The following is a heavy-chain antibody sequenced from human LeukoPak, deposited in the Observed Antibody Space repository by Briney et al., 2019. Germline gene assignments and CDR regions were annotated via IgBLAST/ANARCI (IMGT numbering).Heavy chain of an antibody. J-gene: IGHJ1*01. V-gene: IGHV2-5*02. CDR3: AHTYSTRPAEYFHR. D-gene: IGHD6-13*01. CDR2: IYWDDDK. Sequence: SGPTLVIPTQTLTLTCTFSGFSLSTSGVGVGWIRQPPGKALEWLALIYWDDDKRYSPSLKSRLTITKHTSKNQVVLTMTNMDAVDTATYYCAHTYSTRPAEYFHRWGQGTLVIVSS. CDR1: GFSLSTSGVG.